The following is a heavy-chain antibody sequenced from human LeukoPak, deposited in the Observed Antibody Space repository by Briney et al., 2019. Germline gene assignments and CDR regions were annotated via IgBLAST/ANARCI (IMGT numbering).Heavy chain of an antibody. D-gene: IGHD3-3*01. CDR2: ISGSGGST. Sequence: GGSLRLSCAASGFTFSSYAMSWVRQAPGKGLEWVSAISGSGGSTYYADSVKGRFTISRDNSKNTLYLQMNSLRAEDTAVYYCAKVNGYYDFWSAPRSDYFDYWGQGTLVTVSS. CDR3: AKVNGYYDFWSAPRSDYFDY. V-gene: IGHV3-23*01. CDR1: GFTFSSYA. J-gene: IGHJ4*02.